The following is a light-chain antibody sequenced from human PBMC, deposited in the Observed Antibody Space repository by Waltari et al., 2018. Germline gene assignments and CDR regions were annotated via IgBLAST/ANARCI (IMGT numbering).Light chain of an antibody. Sequence: DIQLTQSPSTLSASVGDRLPITCRASQSISSWLAWYQQKPGKAPKVLIYKASNLESGVPSRFSGSGSGTEFTLTITSLQPDDFATYYCQQYNSYPLIFGGGTKVEVK. V-gene: IGKV1-5*03. CDR1: QSISSW. CDR2: KAS. CDR3: QQYNSYPLI. J-gene: IGKJ4*01.